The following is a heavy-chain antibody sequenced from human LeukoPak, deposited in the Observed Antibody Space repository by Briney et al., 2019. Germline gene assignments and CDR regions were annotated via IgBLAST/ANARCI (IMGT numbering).Heavy chain of an antibody. D-gene: IGHD2-2*01. CDR3: ARVGYCSSTSCSDLDY. Sequence: GASVKVSCKASGYTFTSYDINWVRQATGQGLEWMGWMNPNSGNTGYAQKFQGRVTMTRNTSISTAYMELSSLRSEDTAVYYCARVGYCSSTSCSDLDYWGQGTLVTVSS. CDR1: GYTFTSYD. CDR2: MNPNSGNT. J-gene: IGHJ4*02. V-gene: IGHV1-8*01.